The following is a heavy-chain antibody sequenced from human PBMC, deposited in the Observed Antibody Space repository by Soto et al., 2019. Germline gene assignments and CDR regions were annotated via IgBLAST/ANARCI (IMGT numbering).Heavy chain of an antibody. D-gene: IGHD1-26*01. CDR1: GYTFTGYY. V-gene: IGHV1-2*04. J-gene: IGHJ4*02. Sequence: ASVKVSCKASGYTFTGYYMHWVRQAPGQGLEWMGWINPNSGGTNYAQKFQGWVTMTRDTSISTAYMELSRLRSDDTAVYYCAREGVGARGGIDYWGQGILVTVSS. CDR3: AREGVGARGGIDY. CDR2: INPNSGGT.